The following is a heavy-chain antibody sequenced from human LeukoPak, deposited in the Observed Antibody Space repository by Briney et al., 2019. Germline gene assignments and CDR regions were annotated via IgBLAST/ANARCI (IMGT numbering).Heavy chain of an antibody. CDR2: IYHSGST. V-gene: IGHV4-4*02. D-gene: IGHD3-22*01. Sequence: SGTLSLTCAVSGGSISSSNWWSWVRQPPGKGLEWIGEIYHSGSTNYNPSLKSRVTISVDTSKNQFSLKLSSVTAADTAVYYCARAVYYDSSGYHGPLDYWGQGTLVTVSS. CDR1: GGSISSSNW. J-gene: IGHJ4*02. CDR3: ARAVYYDSSGYHGPLDY.